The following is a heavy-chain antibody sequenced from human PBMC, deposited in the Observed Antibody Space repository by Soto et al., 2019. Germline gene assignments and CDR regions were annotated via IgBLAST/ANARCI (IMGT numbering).Heavy chain of an antibody. CDR1: GITFKNYP. Sequence: PGGSLRLSCVVSGITFKNYPMNWVRQAPGKGLEWVSFISGSGDTTYYADSVQGRLTISRDDSKNTLYLQMNSLKTEDTAVYYCTTHPKYYYDSSGYYYIIWGQGTLVTVSS. V-gene: IGHV3-23*01. CDR3: TTHPKYYYDSSGYYYII. D-gene: IGHD3-22*01. J-gene: IGHJ4*02. CDR2: ISGSGDTT.